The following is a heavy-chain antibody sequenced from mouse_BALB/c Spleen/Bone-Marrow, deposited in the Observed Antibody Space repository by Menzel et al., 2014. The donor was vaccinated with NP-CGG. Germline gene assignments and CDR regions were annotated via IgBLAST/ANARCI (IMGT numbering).Heavy chain of an antibody. D-gene: IGHD3-2*01. Sequence: VKLMESGPGLVAPSQSLSITCTVSGSSLTSYGVHWVRRPPGKGLEWLGVIWAGGSTNYNSALMSRLSISKDNSKSQVFLKMNSLQTDDTAMYYCARALDSSGYGFAYWGQGTLVTVSA. CDR3: ARALDSSGYGFAY. CDR1: GSSLTSYG. J-gene: IGHJ3*01. V-gene: IGHV2-9*02. CDR2: IWAGGST.